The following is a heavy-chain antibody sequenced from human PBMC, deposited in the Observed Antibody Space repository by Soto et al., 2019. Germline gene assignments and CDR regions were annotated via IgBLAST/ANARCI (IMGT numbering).Heavy chain of an antibody. CDR1: GFTFSSYA. V-gene: IGHV3-23*01. CDR3: ATDGDSIDPYYYYYMDV. J-gene: IGHJ6*03. CDR2: ISGSGGST. Sequence: EVQLLESGGGLVQPGGSLRLACAASGFTFSSYAMSWVRQAPGKGLEWVSAISGSGGSTYYADSVKGRFTISRDNSKNTLYLQMNSLRAEDTAVYYFATDGDSIDPYYYYYMDVYGKGTTVTVSS. D-gene: IGHD4-17*01.